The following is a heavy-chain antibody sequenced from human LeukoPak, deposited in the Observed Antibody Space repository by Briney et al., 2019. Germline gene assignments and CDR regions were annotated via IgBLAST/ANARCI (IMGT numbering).Heavy chain of an antibody. Sequence: ASVKVSCKASGYTFTSYDINWVRQATGQGLEWMGWMNPNSGNTGYAQKFQGRVTMTRNTSISTAYMELSSLRSEDTAVYYCARGGYCSGGSCSRGNWFDPWGQGTLVTVSS. CDR1: GYTFTSYD. CDR3: ARGGYCSGGSCSRGNWFDP. D-gene: IGHD2-15*01. J-gene: IGHJ5*02. CDR2: MNPNSGNT. V-gene: IGHV1-8*01.